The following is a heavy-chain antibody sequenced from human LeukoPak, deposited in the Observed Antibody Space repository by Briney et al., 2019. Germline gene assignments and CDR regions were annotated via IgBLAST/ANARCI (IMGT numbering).Heavy chain of an antibody. CDR3: AREGDSSSVGWFDP. Sequence: SETLSLTCAVSGGSISTAHWWNWVRQSPGKGLEWIGEIYHRGNSNYNPSLKSRVSISVDTSKNQFFLKLSSVTAADTAVYYCAREGDSSSVGWFDPWGQGTLVTVSS. D-gene: IGHD6-13*01. J-gene: IGHJ5*02. CDR2: IYHRGNS. CDR1: GGSISTAHW. V-gene: IGHV4-4*02.